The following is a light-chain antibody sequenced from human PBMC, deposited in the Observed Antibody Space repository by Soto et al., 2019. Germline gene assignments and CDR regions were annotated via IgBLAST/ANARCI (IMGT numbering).Light chain of an antibody. CDR2: WAS. CDR3: QQYYTTPLT. J-gene: IGKJ4*01. CDR1: QSVLYNSNNKNY. Sequence: DIVMTQSPDSLAVSLGERASINCKSSQSVLYNSNNKNYLVWYQQKPGQPPKLLISWASTRESGVTDRFSGSGSGTDFTLTISSLQAEDVAVYYCQQYYTTPLTFGGGTKVEIK. V-gene: IGKV4-1*01.